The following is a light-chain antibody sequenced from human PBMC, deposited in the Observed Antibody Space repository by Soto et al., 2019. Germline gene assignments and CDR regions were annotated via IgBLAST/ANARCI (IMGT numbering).Light chain of an antibody. CDR1: QSISSW. V-gene: IGKV1-5*03. Sequence: DIQMTQSPSTLSTAVGDRVTITCRASQSISSWLAWYQQKPGKAPKLLIYEASNLESGVPSRFSGSGSGTEFTLTNSSLQPDDFATYYCQQYNSYSRYTFGQGTKLEIK. CDR3: QQYNSYSRYT. J-gene: IGKJ2*01. CDR2: EAS.